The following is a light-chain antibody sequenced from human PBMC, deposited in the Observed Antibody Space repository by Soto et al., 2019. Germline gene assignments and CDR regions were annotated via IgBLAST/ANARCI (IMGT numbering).Light chain of an antibody. J-gene: IGLJ2*01. CDR2: DVS. Sequence: QSALTRPASVSGSPGQSITISCTGTSSDVGGYNYVSWYQQHPGKAPKLMIYDVSNRPSGVSNRFSGSKSGNTASLTISVSQAEDEAYYYSSSYTSSSTEVFGRGTKLTVL. CDR1: SSDVGGYNY. CDR3: SSYTSSSTEV. V-gene: IGLV2-14*01.